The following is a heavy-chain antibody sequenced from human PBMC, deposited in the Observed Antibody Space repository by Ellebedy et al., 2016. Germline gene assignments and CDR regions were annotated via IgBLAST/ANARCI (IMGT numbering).Heavy chain of an antibody. CDR1: GFTFRSYG. CDR3: AKAMGYKDHYYYMDD. J-gene: IGHJ6*03. CDR2: ISYDGTKK. Sequence: GESLKISXAGSGFTFRSYGMHWVRQAPGKGLEWLALISYDGTKKDYADSVKGRFIISRDNSKKTLSLQMNNLRPEDTSLYYCAKAMGYKDHYYYMDDWGKGTTVTVSS. V-gene: IGHV3-30*18. D-gene: IGHD5-12*01.